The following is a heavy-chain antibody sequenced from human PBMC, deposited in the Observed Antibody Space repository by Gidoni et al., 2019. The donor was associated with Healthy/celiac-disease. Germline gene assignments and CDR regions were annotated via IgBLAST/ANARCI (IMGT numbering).Heavy chain of an antibody. CDR1: GFTVSSTY. V-gene: IGHV3-53*01. D-gene: IGHD5-18*01. Sequence: EVQLVESGGGLIQPGESLILSCAASGFTVSSTYMSWVRQAPGKGLEWVSVIYSGGSTYYADSVKGRFTISRDNSKNTLYLQMNSLRAEDTAVYYCARVRRGYSYGAPFLTPMWVSYYFDYWGQGTLVTVSS. CDR3: ARVRRGYSYGAPFLTPMWVSYYFDY. CDR2: IYSGGST. J-gene: IGHJ4*02.